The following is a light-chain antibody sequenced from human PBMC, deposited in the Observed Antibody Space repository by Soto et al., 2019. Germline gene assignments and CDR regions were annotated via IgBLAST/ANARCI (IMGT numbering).Light chain of an antibody. CDR1: SSDVAGYNH. CDR2: EVT. CDR3: CSYTSSRTYV. J-gene: IGLJ1*01. Sequence: QSALTQPASVSGSPGQSITISCTGTSSDVAGYNHVSWYQHHPGKAPKVMIYEVTNRPSGVSDRFSGSKSGNTASLTISGLQAEDEADYYCCSYTSSRTYVFGTGTKVTVL. V-gene: IGLV2-14*01.